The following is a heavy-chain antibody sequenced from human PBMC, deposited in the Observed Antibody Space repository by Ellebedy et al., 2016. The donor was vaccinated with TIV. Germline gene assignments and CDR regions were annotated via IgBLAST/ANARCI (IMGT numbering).Heavy chain of an antibody. Sequence: GESLKISCKASGFTFSNFNMHWVRQAPGKGLEWVAFISNDGTNNYYADSVRGRFNISRDNSKKTLYLQINSLRVEDTAVYYCTGFLAVRGGWGQGTLVTVSS. D-gene: IGHD3-10*01. V-gene: IGHV3-30*04. CDR1: GFTFSNFN. CDR2: ISNDGTNN. CDR3: TGFLAVRGG. J-gene: IGHJ4*02.